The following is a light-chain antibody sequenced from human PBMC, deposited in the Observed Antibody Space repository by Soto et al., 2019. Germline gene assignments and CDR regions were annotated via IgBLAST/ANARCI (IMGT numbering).Light chain of an antibody. CDR1: QGVSTW. Sequence: DIQMTQSPSYVSASVRDRVTITCGASQGVSTWLAWYQQKPGKAPNLLIYTASSLQSGVPSRFSGSGSGTDFTLTINGLQPEDLATYYCQQAASFPITFGQGTRLEIK. CDR2: TAS. V-gene: IGKV1-12*01. J-gene: IGKJ5*01. CDR3: QQAASFPIT.